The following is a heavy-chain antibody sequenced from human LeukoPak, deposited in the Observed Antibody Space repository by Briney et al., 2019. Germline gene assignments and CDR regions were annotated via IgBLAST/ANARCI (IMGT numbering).Heavy chain of an antibody. D-gene: IGHD3-16*01. CDR2: IWHDRGTT. CDR3: VRSQSAATYDA. J-gene: IGHJ5*02. Sequence: PGGSLRLSCAASGFTFSSHSMHWVRQAPGKGLEWVGIIWHDRGTTYYGDSVRGRFTISRDNSKNTLDLQMSSLRDGDTAVYFCVRSQSAATYDAWGQGTLVTVSS. CDR1: GFTFSSHS. V-gene: IGHV3-33*01.